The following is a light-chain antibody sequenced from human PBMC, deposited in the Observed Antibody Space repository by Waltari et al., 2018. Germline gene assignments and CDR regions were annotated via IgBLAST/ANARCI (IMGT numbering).Light chain of an antibody. CDR3: QQRA. J-gene: IGKJ1*01. Sequence: DIEMTKSPSALSASVGDRVTITCRASQNIYGYLNWYQQKPGKAPELLIYSSSSLQSGVPSRFRGSGFGTEFTLTITNLQLEDFATYYCQQRAFGQGTKVEIK. CDR2: SSS. V-gene: IGKV1-39*01. CDR1: QNIYGY.